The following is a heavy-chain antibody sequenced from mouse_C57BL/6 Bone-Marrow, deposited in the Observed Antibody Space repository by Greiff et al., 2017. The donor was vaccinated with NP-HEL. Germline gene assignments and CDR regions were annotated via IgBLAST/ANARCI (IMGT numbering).Heavy chain of an antibody. CDR1: GYAFSSSW. D-gene: IGHD1-1*01. CDR3: ARSHYYGSSYGY. V-gene: IGHV1-82*01. CDR2: IYPGDGDT. J-gene: IGHJ2*01. Sequence: VQLQESGPELVKPGASVKISCKASGYAFSSSWMNWVTQRPGKGLEWIGRIYPGDGDTNYNGKFKGKATLTADKSSSTAYMQLSSLTSEDSAVYCCARSHYYGSSYGYWGQGTTLTVSS.